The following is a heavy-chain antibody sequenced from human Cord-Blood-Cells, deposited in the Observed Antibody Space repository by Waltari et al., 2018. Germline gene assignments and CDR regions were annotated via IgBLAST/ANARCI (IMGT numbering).Heavy chain of an antibody. J-gene: IGHJ4*02. V-gene: IGHV6-1*01. Sequence: GPGLVKPSQTLSLTCAISGDSVSSNSAAWNWIRQSPSRGLEWLGRPYNMSKWYNDYAVSVKSRLTINPDTSKNECSLQLNSVTPEATAVYYCARDVTEGYTYGSYFDYWGQGTLVNVSS. CDR3: ARDVTEGYTYGSYFDY. D-gene: IGHD5-18*01. CDR2: PYNMSKWYN. CDR1: GDSVSSNSAA.